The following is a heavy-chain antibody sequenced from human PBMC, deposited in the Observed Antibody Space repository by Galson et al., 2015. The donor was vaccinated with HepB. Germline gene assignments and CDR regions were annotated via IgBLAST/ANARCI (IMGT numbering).Heavy chain of an antibody. Sequence: TLPLTCTVSGGSISSYYWSWIRQPPGKGLEWIGYIYYSGSTNYNPSLKSRVTISVDTSKNQFSLKLSSVTAADTAVYYCAKVTTWGIGGYLYYYYYGMDVWGQGTTVTVSS. J-gene: IGHJ6*02. V-gene: IGHV4-59*01. D-gene: IGHD6-13*01. CDR1: GGSISSYY. CDR2: IYYSGST. CDR3: AKVTTWGIGGYLYYYYYGMDV.